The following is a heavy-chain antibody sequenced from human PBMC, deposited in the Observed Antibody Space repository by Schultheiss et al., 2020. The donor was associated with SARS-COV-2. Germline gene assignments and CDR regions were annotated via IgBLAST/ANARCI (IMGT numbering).Heavy chain of an antibody. CDR1: GGSISGYY. J-gene: IGHJ4*02. D-gene: IGHD2-15*01. Sequence: SETLSLTCTVSGGSISGYYWSWIRQPAGKGLEWIGRIYSSVSTNYNPSLKSRVTISVDTSKNQFSLKLSSVTAADTAVYYCARGSRTVVVVAATDFDYWGQGTLVTVSS. CDR2: IYSSVST. V-gene: IGHV4-4*07. CDR3: ARGSRTVVVVAATDFDY.